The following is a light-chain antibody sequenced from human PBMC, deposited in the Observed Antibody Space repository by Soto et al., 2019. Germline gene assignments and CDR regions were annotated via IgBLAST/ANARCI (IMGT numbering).Light chain of an antibody. CDR2: FAS. CDR3: QQRSAWPWT. Sequence: EIVMTQSPATLSVSPGERATLSCRASQSISSLLAWYQQKPGQAPRLLMYFASNRATGIPPRFSGSGSGTDFTLTIDSLEPEDFAVYYCQQRSAWPWTFGQGTKVDI. CDR1: QSISSL. V-gene: IGKV3-11*01. J-gene: IGKJ1*01.